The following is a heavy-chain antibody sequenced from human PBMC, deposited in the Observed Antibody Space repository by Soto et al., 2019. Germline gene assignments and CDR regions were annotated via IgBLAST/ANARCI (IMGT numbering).Heavy chain of an antibody. Sequence: EVQLVESGGGLVQPGGSLRLSCAASGFTFSSYSMNWVRQAPGKGLEWVSYISSSSSTIYYADSVKGRFTISRDNAKNTLYLQMISLRAEDTAVYYCIIAVAGDFDYWGQGTLVTVSS. CDR1: GFTFSSYS. CDR2: ISSSSSTI. D-gene: IGHD6-19*01. V-gene: IGHV3-48*01. CDR3: IIAVAGDFDY. J-gene: IGHJ4*02.